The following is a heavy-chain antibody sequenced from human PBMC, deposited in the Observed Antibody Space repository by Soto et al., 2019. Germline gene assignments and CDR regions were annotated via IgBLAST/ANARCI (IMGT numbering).Heavy chain of an antibody. D-gene: IGHD5-18*01. V-gene: IGHV4-4*02. Sequence: QVQLQESGPGLVKPSGTLSLTCAVSGVSIGSHDWWTWVRQPPGKGLEWIGESHQSGNTHYNSSLESRVTISLDQSKNPFSLQLSSVTVADTAVYYCATRDTGRVYWGQGTLVTVSS. CDR3: ATRDTGRVY. CDR2: SHQSGNT. CDR1: GVSIGSHDW. J-gene: IGHJ4*02.